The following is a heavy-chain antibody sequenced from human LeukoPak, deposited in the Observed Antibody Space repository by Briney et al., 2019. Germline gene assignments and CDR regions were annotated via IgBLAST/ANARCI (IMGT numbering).Heavy chain of an antibody. CDR2: ISSSGITT. J-gene: IGHJ4*02. D-gene: IGHD1-26*01. Sequence: PGGSLRLSCAASGFTFSSYEMNWVRQAPGKGLEWVSYISSSGITTYYADSVKGRFTISRDNSKNTLYLQMNSLRAEDTAVYYCASSGAVCDYRYCFDYWGQGALVTVSS. CDR3: ASSGAVCDYRYCFDY. CDR1: GFTFSSYE. V-gene: IGHV3-48*03.